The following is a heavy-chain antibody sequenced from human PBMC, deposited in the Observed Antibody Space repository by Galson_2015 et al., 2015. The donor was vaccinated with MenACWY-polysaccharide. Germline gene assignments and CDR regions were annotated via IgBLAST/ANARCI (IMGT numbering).Heavy chain of an antibody. J-gene: IGHJ4*02. D-gene: IGHD2-21*02. CDR3: ARGSRYCGGDCYSDY. V-gene: IGHV3-74*01. CDR1: RFSFSNYW. CDR2: INSDGSYT. Sequence: SLRLSCAASRFSFSNYWMHWVRQAPGKGLVWVSRINSDGSYTAYADSVKGRFTISRDNVKNTLYLQMNGLRAEDTAVYYCARGSRYCGGDCYSDYWGQGTLVTVSS.